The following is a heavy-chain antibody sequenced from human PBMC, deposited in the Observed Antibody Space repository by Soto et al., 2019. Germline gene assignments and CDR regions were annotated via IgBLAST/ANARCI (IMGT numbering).Heavy chain of an antibody. CDR3: ARASPYDILTGNFDY. CDR1: GYTFTSYY. CDR2: INPSGGST. J-gene: IGHJ4*02. D-gene: IGHD3-9*01. V-gene: IGHV1-46*01. Sequence: GASVKVSCKASGYTFTSYYMHWVRQAPGQGLEWMGIINPSGGSTSYAQKFQGRVTMTRDTSTSTVYMELSSLRSEDTAVYYCARASPYDILTGNFDYWGQGTLVTVSS.